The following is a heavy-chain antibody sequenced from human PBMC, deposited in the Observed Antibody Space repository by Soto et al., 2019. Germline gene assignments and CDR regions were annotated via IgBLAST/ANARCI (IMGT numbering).Heavy chain of an antibody. Sequence: SLRLSCTASGFTFGDYAMSWVRQAPGKGLEWVGFIRSKAYGGTTEYAASVKGRFTISRDDSKSIAYLQMNSLKTEDTAVYYCTRDLVGIAARPGDYWGQGTLVTVSS. D-gene: IGHD6-6*01. J-gene: IGHJ4*02. CDR1: GFTFGDYA. CDR2: IRSKAYGGTT. CDR3: TRDLVGIAARPGDY. V-gene: IGHV3-49*04.